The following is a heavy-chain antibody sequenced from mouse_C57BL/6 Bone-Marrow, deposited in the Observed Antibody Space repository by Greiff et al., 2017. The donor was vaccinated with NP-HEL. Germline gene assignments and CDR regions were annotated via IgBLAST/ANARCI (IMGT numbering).Heavy chain of an antibody. J-gene: IGHJ2*01. Sequence: QVQLQQPGAELVKPGASVKLSCKASGYTFTSYWMQWVKQRPGQGLEWIGEIDPSDSYTNDNQKFKGKATLTVDTSSSTAYMQLSSLTSEDSAVYYCARGRATVVNFDYWGQGTTLTVSS. CDR3: ARGRATVVNFDY. CDR1: GYTFTSYW. CDR2: IDPSDSYT. V-gene: IGHV1-50*01. D-gene: IGHD1-1*01.